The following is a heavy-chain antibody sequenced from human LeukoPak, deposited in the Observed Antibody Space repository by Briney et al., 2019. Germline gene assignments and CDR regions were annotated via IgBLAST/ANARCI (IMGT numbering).Heavy chain of an antibody. J-gene: IGHJ3*02. Sequence: ASVKVSCKASGYTFASYDINWVRQATGQGLEWMGWMNPNSGNTGYAQKFQGRATITRNTSISTAYMELSSLRSEDTAVYYCARVRAMIRGDAFDIWGQGTMVTVSS. CDR1: GYTFASYD. V-gene: IGHV1-8*03. CDR3: ARVRAMIRGDAFDI. CDR2: MNPNSGNT. D-gene: IGHD3-22*01.